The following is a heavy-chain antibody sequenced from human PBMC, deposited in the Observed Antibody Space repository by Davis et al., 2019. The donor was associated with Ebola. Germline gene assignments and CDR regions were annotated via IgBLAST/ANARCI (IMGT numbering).Heavy chain of an antibody. D-gene: IGHD1-14*01. V-gene: IGHV3-33*08. CDR2: VRSHGSDD. CDR3: SRLRRAEAENY. CDR1: GISFSSYG. J-gene: IGHJ4*02. Sequence: SLNISCAASGISFSSYGMHWLRQAPGRGLEWVAFVRSHGSDDHYADSVKGRFTISRDNSKNSLFLQLNSLRAEDTAMYYCSRLRRAEAENYWGQGTLVTVSS.